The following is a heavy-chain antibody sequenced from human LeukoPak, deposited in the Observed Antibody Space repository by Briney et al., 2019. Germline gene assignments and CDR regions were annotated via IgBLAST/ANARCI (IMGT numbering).Heavy chain of an antibody. V-gene: IGHV1-18*01. D-gene: IGHD3-10*01. CDR3: AARPSVLYYSDPGSYYLWGFDP. CDR2: ISAYNGNT. J-gene: IGHJ5*02. CDR1: GYTFTSYG. Sequence: ASVKVSCKASGYTFTSYGISWVRQAPGQGLEWMGWISAYNGNTNYAQKLQGRVTMTTDTSTSTAYMELRSLRSDDTAVYYCAARPSVLYYSDPGSYYLWGFDPWGQGTLVTVSS.